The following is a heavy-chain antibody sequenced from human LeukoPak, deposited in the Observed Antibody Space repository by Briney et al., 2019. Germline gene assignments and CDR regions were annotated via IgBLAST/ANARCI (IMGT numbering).Heavy chain of an antibody. CDR1: GYTFTDYF. J-gene: IGHJ3*01. CDR2: VDPEDGET. V-gene: IGHV1-69-2*01. Sequence: ASVKVSCKASGYTFTDYFLHWVRQAPGKGLEWLGRVDPEDGETVFAENFQGRVTITTDTSTDTVYMELSSPTSGDTAVYYCATLDVWGRGTLVTVS. CDR3: ATLDV.